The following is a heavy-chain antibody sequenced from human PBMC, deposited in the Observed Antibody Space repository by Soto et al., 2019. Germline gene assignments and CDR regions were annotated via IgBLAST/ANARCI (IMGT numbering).Heavy chain of an antibody. CDR3: AALTNWNDATFDY. D-gene: IGHD1-1*01. Sequence: VKVSCKASGFTFTSSAVQWVRQARGQRLEWIGWIVVGSGNTNYAQKFQERVTITRDMSTSTAYMELSSLRSEDTAVYYCAALTNWNDATFDYWGQGTLVTVSS. CDR1: GFTFTSSA. V-gene: IGHV1-58*01. J-gene: IGHJ4*02. CDR2: IVVGSGNT.